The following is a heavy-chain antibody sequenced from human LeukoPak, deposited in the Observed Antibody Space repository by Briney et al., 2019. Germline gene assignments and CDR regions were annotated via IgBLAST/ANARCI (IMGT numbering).Heavy chain of an antibody. CDR1: GFTFSSYS. CDR2: ISGSSSTI. J-gene: IGHJ6*02. V-gene: IGHV3-48*01. CDR3: ARVALYDFWSGYRAEYGMDV. D-gene: IGHD3-3*01. Sequence: PGGSLRLSCAASGFTFSSYSLNWVRQAPGKGLEWVSYISGSSSTIYYADSVKGRFTISRDNAKNSLYLQMNSLRAEDTAVYYCARVALYDFWSGYRAEYGMDVWGQGTTVTVSS.